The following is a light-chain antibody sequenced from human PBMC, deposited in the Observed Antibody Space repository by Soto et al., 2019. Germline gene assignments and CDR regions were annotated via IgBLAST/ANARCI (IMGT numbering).Light chain of an antibody. CDR1: SSDVGAYNY. CDR2: EVN. Sequence: QSVLTQPASVSGSPGQSITISCTGTSSDVGAYNYVSWYQQHPVKAPKLIIYEVNNRPSGVSNRFSGSKSGNTASLTISGLQAADEADYYCSSHTRSSTYVFGTGTKVTVL. J-gene: IGLJ1*01. V-gene: IGLV2-14*01. CDR3: SSHTRSSTYV.